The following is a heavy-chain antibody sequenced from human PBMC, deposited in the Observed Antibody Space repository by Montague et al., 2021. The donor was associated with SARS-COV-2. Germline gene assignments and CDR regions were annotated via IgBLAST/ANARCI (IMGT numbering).Heavy chain of an antibody. V-gene: IGHV6-1*01. J-gene: IGHJ4*02. Sequence: CAISGDSVSSNTVAWNWFRQSPSRGLEWLGRTYYRSKWYNDYAVSMQSRVTINPATSKNQFSLHVNSVTPEDTAVYYCARDSGYSIDYWGQGLLVTVSS. D-gene: IGHD6-13*01. CDR2: TYYRSKWYN. CDR1: GDSVSSNTVA. CDR3: ARDSGYSIDY.